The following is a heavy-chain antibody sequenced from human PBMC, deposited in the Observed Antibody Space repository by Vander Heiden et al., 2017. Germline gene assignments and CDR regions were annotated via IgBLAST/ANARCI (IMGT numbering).Heavy chain of an antibody. D-gene: IGHD5-12*01. CDR3: ARVRLGLFDY. V-gene: IGHV3-33*01. CDR2: IWYDGSNK. Sequence: QVQLVESGGGVVLPGRSLRLSGAASGFTFSGYGMSGFRQAPGKGLEWVAVIWYDGSNKYYADSVKGRFTISRDNSKNTLYLQMNSLRAEDTAVYYCARVRLGLFDYWGQGTLVTVSS. J-gene: IGHJ4*02. CDR1: GFTFSGYG.